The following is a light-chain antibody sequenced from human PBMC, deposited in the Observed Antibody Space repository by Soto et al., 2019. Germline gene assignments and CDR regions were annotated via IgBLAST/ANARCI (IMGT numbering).Light chain of an antibody. V-gene: IGKV3-20*01. CDR1: QNVDSTY. CDR2: GST. Sequence: DIVLTQSPGTLSLSPGERATLSCRASQNVDSTYLAWYQQKPGQAPRLVIYGSTRRAPGVPDRFSGSGSGTDFTLTISRLGPEDFEVYYCQQYGSSPTTLGQGTKVDI. CDR3: QQYGSSPTT. J-gene: IGKJ1*01.